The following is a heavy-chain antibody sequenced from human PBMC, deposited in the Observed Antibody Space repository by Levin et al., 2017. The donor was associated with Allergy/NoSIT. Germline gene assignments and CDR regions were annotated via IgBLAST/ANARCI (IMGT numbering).Heavy chain of an antibody. CDR1: GFTLGNYW. CDR3: ARDPGGYDY. CDR2: IKQDGDEK. D-gene: IGHD4-23*01. Sequence: GVSLRLSCAASGFTLGNYWMSWVRQAPGKGLEWVASIKQDGDEKYYVDSVKGRFTISRDNAKNSLYLQMNNLRAEDTAVYYCARDPGGYDYWGQGTLVTASS. J-gene: IGHJ4*02. V-gene: IGHV3-7*01.